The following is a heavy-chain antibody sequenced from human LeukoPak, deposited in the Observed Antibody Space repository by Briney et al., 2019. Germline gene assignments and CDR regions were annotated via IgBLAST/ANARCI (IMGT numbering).Heavy chain of an antibody. D-gene: IGHD1-26*01. CDR3: ARALSGTYGLFQH. CDR1: GGSISNYY. CDR2: IYYSGST. J-gene: IGHJ1*01. Sequence: VKPSETLSLTCTVSGGSISNYYWSWIRQPPGKGLEWIGYIYYSGSTYYNSSLRSRVTISVDTSKNQFSLNLNSVTAADTAVYYCARALSGTYGLFQHWGQGTLVTVSS. V-gene: IGHV4-59*01.